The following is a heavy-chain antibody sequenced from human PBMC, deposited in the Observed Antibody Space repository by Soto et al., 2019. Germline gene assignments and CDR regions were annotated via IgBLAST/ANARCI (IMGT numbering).Heavy chain of an antibody. V-gene: IGHV3-66*04. Sequence: GGSLRLSCAASGFTVSSNYMSWVRQAPGKGLEWVSVIYSGGSTYYADSVKGRFTISRDNSKNTLYLQMNSLRAEDTAVYYCARRPRLWQSKNWYFALWGRGTLVTVSS. CDR2: IYSGGST. D-gene: IGHD6-19*01. CDR1: GFTVSSNY. CDR3: ARRPRLWQSKNWYFAL. J-gene: IGHJ2*01.